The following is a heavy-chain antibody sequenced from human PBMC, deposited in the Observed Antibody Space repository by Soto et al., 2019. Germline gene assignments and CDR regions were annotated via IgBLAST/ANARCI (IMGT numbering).Heavy chain of an antibody. V-gene: IGHV2-5*01. D-gene: IGHD2-2*01. CDR3: AHSLRVLGSCDSTSCLNWFDL. Sequence: SGPTLVNPTQTLTLTCTFSGFSLSTNGVGVAWIRQPPGKALEWLALIYWNDDERYNPSLKSRLTITKDTSKNQVLLTMTNMDPVDTATYFCAHSLRVLGSCDSTSCLNWFDLWGQGTLVTVSS. CDR2: IYWNDDE. J-gene: IGHJ5*02. CDR1: GFSLSTNGVG.